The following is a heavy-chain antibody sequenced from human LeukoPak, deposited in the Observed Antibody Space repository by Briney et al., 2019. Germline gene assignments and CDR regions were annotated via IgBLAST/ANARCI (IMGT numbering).Heavy chain of an antibody. CDR1: GFTFSSYS. Sequence: GGSLRLSCAASGFTFSSYSMNWVRQAPGKGLEWVSAISGSGGSTYYADSVKGRFTISRDNSKNTLYLQMNSLRAEDTAVYYCAKDVAGYYFDYWGQGTLVTVSS. CDR3: AKDVAGYYFDY. CDR2: ISGSGGST. J-gene: IGHJ4*02. D-gene: IGHD3-22*01. V-gene: IGHV3-23*01.